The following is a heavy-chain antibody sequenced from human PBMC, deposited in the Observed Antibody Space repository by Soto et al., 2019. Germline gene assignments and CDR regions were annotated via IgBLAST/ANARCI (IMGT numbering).Heavy chain of an antibody. CDR2: IYSGGST. CDR3: ARDVLRATGHYYYSGMDV. V-gene: IGHV3-53*01. CDR1: GVTGSSNY. J-gene: IGHJ6*02. D-gene: IGHD1-26*01. Sequence: GVSLRLSWAASGVTGSSNYMSWVRQAPGKGLEWVSVIYSGGSTYYADSVKGRFTISRDNSKNTLYLQMNSLRAEDTAVYYCARDVLRATGHYYYSGMDVWGQGTTVTVSS.